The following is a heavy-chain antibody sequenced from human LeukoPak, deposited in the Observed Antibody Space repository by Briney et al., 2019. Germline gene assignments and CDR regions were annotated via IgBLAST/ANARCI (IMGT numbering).Heavy chain of an antibody. CDR2: ITSDGSST. CDR1: GFTFSNYG. Sequence: GGSLRLSCATSGFTFSNYGMHWVRQAPGKGLVWVSRITSDGSSTNYADSVKGRFTISRDNAKNTLYLQMNSLRAEDTAVYYCARDGPLPDYWGQGTLVTVSS. J-gene: IGHJ4*02. V-gene: IGHV3-74*01. CDR3: ARDGPLPDY.